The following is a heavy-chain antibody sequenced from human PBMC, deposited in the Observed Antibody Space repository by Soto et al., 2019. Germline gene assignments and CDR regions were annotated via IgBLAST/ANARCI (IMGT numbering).Heavy chain of an antibody. V-gene: IGHV1-2*02. J-gene: IGHJ6*04. D-gene: IGHD2-8*02. CDR2: ISSKSGAT. Sequence: GASVKVSCKASGYTFTDYYMHWVRQAPGQGLVWMGWISSKSGATNYAQKFQGRLTLTRDTAISTVYMELSSLKSDDPAVYYCARGKGFCSGPNCSRGGAYYYAMDVWGEGTTVTVSS. CDR3: ARGKGFCSGPNCSRGGAYYYAMDV. CDR1: GYTFTDYY.